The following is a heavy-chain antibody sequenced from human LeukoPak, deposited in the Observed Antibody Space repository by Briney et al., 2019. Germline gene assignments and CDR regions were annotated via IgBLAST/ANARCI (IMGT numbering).Heavy chain of an antibody. Sequence: GGSLRLSCAASGFTFSSYEMNWVRQAPGKGLEWVSYISSSGSTIYYADSVKGRFTISRDNAKNSLYLQMNSLRAEDTAVYYCARGRRLAAAGVLYYYMDVWGKGTTVTISS. D-gene: IGHD6-13*01. CDR3: ARGRRLAAAGVLYYYMDV. J-gene: IGHJ6*03. CDR1: GFTFSSYE. CDR2: ISSSGSTI. V-gene: IGHV3-48*03.